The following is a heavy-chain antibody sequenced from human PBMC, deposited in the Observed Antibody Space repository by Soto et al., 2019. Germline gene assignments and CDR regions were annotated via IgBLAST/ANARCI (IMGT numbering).Heavy chain of an antibody. CDR3: AKDRGRRFGELSYYFDY. CDR1: GFTFSSYG. Sequence: QVQLVESGGGVVQPGRSLRLSCAASGFTFSSYGMHWVRQAPGKGLERVAVISYDGSNKYYADSVKGRFTISRDNSKNTLYLQMNSLRAEDTAVYYCAKDRGRRFGELSYYFDYWGQGTLVTVSS. CDR2: ISYDGSNK. J-gene: IGHJ4*02. V-gene: IGHV3-30*18. D-gene: IGHD3-10*01.